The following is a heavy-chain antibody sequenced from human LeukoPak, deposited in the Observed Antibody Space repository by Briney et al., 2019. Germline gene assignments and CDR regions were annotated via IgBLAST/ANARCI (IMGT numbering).Heavy chain of an antibody. Sequence: GGSLRLSRAASVFTFSSYGMHWVRQAPAKGLEWVAFIRYDGSNKYYADSVKCRFTISRDNSKNTLYLQMNSLRAEDTAVYYCARVRHGSGTPINRWFDPWGQGTLVTVSS. CDR1: VFTFSSYG. CDR2: IRYDGSNK. V-gene: IGHV3-30*02. D-gene: IGHD3-10*01. J-gene: IGHJ5*02. CDR3: ARVRHGSGTPINRWFDP.